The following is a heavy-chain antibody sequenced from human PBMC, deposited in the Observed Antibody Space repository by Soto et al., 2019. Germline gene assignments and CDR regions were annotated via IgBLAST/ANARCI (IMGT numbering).Heavy chain of an antibody. CDR2: IYHSGST. CDR1: GGSISSGGYS. J-gene: IGHJ5*02. D-gene: IGHD1-1*01. Sequence: SETLSLTCAVSGGSISSGGYSWSWIRQPPGKGLEWIGYIYHSGSTYYNPSLKSRVTISVDRSKNQFSLKLSSVTAADTAVYYCARASTTYTRFDPWGEGTLVTVSS. V-gene: IGHV4-30-2*01. CDR3: ARASTTYTRFDP.